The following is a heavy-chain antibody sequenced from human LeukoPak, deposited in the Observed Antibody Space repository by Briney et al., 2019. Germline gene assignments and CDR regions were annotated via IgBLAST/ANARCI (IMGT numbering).Heavy chain of an antibody. CDR1: GFTFSTYT. J-gene: IGHJ6*02. Sequence: GGSLRLSCAASGFTFSTYTMNWVRQAPGKGLEWVSSISTGSSYIYYADSLKGRFTISRDNAKNSLFLQMNSLRAEDTAVYYCAADEGYSYGTDHYYYGMDVWGQGTTVTVSS. CDR2: ISTGSSYI. D-gene: IGHD5-18*01. V-gene: IGHV3-21*01. CDR3: AADEGYSYGTDHYYYGMDV.